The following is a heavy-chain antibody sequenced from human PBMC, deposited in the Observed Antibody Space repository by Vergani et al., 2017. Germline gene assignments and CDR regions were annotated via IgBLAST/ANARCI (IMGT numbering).Heavy chain of an antibody. CDR1: GGTFSSYA. V-gene: IGHV1-69*01. CDR2: IIPIFGTA. J-gene: IGHJ6*03. Sequence: QVQLVQSGAEVKKPGSSVKVSCKASGGTFSSYAISWVRQAPGQGLEWMGGIIPIFGTANDAQKFQGRVTITADESTSTAYMELSSLRSEDTAVYYCARGYCSSTSIRGCKGPMDVWGKGTTVTVSS. CDR3: ARGYCSSTSIRGCKGPMDV. D-gene: IGHD2-2*01.